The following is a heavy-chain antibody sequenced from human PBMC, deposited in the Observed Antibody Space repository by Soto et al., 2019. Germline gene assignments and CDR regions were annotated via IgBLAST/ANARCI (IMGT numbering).Heavy chain of an antibody. D-gene: IGHD2-15*01. CDR3: ARQVVVAATHGGDYYYGMDV. V-gene: IGHV5-51*01. CDR2: IYPGDSDT. CDR1: GYSFTTYW. Sequence: PGESLKISCKASGYSFTTYWIGWVRQMPGKGLEWMGIIYPGDSDTKYSPSLQGQVTISADTSISTAYLQWTSLKASDTAMYYCARQVVVAATHGGDYYYGMDVWGQGTPVTVSS. J-gene: IGHJ6*02.